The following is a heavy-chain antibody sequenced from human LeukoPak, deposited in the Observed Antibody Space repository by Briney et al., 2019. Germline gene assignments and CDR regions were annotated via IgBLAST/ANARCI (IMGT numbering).Heavy chain of an antibody. J-gene: IGHJ6*03. Sequence: SQTLSLTCTVSGGSISSGGYYWSWTRQHPGKGLEWIGYIYYSGSTYYNPSLKSRVTISVDTSKNQFSLKLSSVTAADTAVYYCARGAASKNEVYYYYYMDVWGKGTTVTVSS. CDR2: IYYSGST. D-gene: IGHD3-3*02. CDR3: ARGAASKNEVYYYYYMDV. V-gene: IGHV4-31*03. CDR1: GGSISSGGYY.